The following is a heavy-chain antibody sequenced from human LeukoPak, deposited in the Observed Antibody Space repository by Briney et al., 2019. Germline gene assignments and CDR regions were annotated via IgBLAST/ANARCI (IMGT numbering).Heavy chain of an antibody. D-gene: IGHD3-16*02. Sequence: GGTLRLSCAASGFTFSSYGMSWVRQAPGKGLEWVSAISGSGGSTYYADSVKGRFTISRDNSKNTLYLQMNSLRAEDTAVYYCAKQSSDLNYDYVWGSYRYPNYYYYVDVWGKGTTVTISS. CDR2: ISGSGGST. V-gene: IGHV3-23*01. CDR1: GFTFSSYG. CDR3: AKQSSDLNYDYVWGSYRYPNYYYYVDV. J-gene: IGHJ6*03.